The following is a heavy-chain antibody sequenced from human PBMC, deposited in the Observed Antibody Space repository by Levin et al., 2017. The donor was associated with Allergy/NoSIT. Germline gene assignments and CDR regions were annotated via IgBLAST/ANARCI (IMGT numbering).Heavy chain of an antibody. CDR2: ITTSGANT. CDR1: GSSFSNYA. J-gene: IGHJ2*01. D-gene: IGHD3-3*01. V-gene: IGHV3-23*01. CDR3: AKIVGLICSGFQAARYFDV. Sequence: GGSLRLSCAASGSSFSNYAMTWVRQAPGKGLEWVSSITTSGANTYSADSVKGRFTISRDNSNNTLHLQMNSLRVEDTAIYYCAKIVGLICSGFQAARYFDVWGRGTLVTVSS.